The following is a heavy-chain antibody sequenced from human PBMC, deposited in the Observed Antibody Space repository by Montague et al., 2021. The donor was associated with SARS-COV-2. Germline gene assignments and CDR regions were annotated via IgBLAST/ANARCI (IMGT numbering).Heavy chain of an antibody. D-gene: IGHD3-3*01. CDR2: IYYSGXT. V-gene: IGHV4-31*03. J-gene: IGHJ4*02. Sequence: TLSLTCTVSGGSISSGGYYWSWIRQHPGKGLEWFGYIYYSGXTXYXXXXKXRVTISVDTSKNQLSLKLSSVTAADTAVYYWARAKCITILGVVNEIDYWGQGTLVTGSS. CDR1: GGSISSGGYY. CDR3: ARAKCITILGVVNEIDY.